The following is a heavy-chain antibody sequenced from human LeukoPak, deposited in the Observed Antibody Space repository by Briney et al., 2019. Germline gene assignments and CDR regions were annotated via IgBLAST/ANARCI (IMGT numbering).Heavy chain of an antibody. J-gene: IGHJ3*02. Sequence: PSETLSLTCTDSGGSISSGSYYWSWIRQPAGKGLEWIGRIYTSGSTNYNPSLKSRVTISVDTSKNQFSLKLSSVTAADTAVYYCARSSYYNAADAFDIWGQGTMVTVSS. D-gene: IGHD3-10*01. CDR3: ARSSYYNAADAFDI. CDR1: GGSISSGSYY. V-gene: IGHV4-61*02. CDR2: IYTSGST.